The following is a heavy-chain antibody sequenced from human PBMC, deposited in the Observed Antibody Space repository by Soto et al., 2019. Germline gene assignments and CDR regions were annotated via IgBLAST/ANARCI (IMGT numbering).Heavy chain of an antibody. CDR3: ASHSSSNWFDP. J-gene: IGHJ5*02. Sequence: GASVKVSCKASGGTFSSYAISWVRQAPGQGLEWMGGIVPIFGTANYAQKFQGRVTITADKSTSTAYMELSSLRSEDTAVYYCASHSSSNWFDPCGQGTLVTVSS. V-gene: IGHV1-69*06. CDR1: GGTFSSYA. D-gene: IGHD6-6*01. CDR2: IVPIFGTA.